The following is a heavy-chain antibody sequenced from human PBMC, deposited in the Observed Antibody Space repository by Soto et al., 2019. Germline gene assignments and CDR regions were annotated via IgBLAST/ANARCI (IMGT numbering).Heavy chain of an antibody. CDR3: ARSRGYYGSGSYFWFDY. V-gene: IGHV1-3*04. CDR1: GYTFTSYA. CDR2: INTGNGHT. D-gene: IGHD3-10*01. Sequence: QVQLVQSGAEVKKPGASVKVSCKASGYTFTSYAMHWVRQAPGQRLEWMGWINTGNGHTKYSQNFQGRVTITRDTSASTAYMELSSRRSEDTAVYYCARSRGYYGSGSYFWFDYWGQGTLVTVSS. J-gene: IGHJ4*02.